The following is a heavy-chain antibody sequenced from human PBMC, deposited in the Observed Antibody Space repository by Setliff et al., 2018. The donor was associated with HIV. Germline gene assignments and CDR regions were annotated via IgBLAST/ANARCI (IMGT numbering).Heavy chain of an antibody. CDR1: GASFNGYF. CDR2: INHSGST. Sequence: PSETLSLTCAVYGASFNGYFWNWIRQPPGKGLEWIGEINHSGSTNYNPSLKSRVTISVDRSKNQFSLKLSSVTAADTAVYYCARRFEYATGYYGLDVWGQETTVTVSS. V-gene: IGHV4-34*01. D-gene: IGHD4-4*01. J-gene: IGHJ6*02. CDR3: ARRFEYATGYYGLDV.